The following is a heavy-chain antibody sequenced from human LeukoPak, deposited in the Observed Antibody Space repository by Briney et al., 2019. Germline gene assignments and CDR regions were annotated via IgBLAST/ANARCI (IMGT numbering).Heavy chain of an antibody. CDR1: GYTFTGYY. V-gene: IGHV1-2*02. J-gene: IGHJ6*03. CDR2: INPNSGGT. CDR3: ARVDGDYYYYMDV. D-gene: IGHD4-17*01. Sequence: GASVKVSCKASGYTFTGYYMHWVRQAPGRGLEWMGWINPNSGGTNYAQKFQGRVTMTRDTSISTAYMELSRLRSDDTAVYYCARVDGDYYYYMDVWGKGTTVTVSS.